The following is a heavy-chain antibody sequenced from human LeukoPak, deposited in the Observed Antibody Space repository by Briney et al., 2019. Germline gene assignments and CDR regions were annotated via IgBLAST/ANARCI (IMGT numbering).Heavy chain of an antibody. V-gene: IGHV5-10-1*01. J-gene: IGHJ4*02. CDR1: GXSFPSYW. CDR3: ARSYSGYDYLDY. Sequence: GESLKISCKGSGXSFPSYWITWVRQMPGKGLEWMGRIDPSDSYTNYSPSFQGHVTISADKFISTAYLQWSSLKASDTAMYYCARSYSGYDYLDYWGQGTLVTVSS. CDR2: IDPSDSYT. D-gene: IGHD5-12*01.